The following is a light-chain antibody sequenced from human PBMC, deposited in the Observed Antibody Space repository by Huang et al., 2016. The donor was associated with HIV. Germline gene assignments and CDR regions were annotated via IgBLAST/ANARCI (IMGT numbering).Light chain of an antibody. CDR2: CAS. V-gene: IGKV3-15*01. J-gene: IGKJ1*01. CDR3: QQYRNWPRT. CDR1: QSLGRN. Sequence: EIVMTQSPATLSVSPGERATLFCRASQSLGRNLDWYQQKPGQSTRLLIYCASDRATGIRARFSGVGSGTEFTLTIDGLQSEDSAVYYCQQYRNWPRTFGQGTKVEI.